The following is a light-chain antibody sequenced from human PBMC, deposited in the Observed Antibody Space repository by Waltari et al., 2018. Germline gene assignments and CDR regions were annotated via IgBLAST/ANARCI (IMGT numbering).Light chain of an antibody. CDR3: QQYNSWPHT. V-gene: IGKV1-16*02. J-gene: IGKJ4*01. Sequence: CGATHDISRNLAGYDQKRCKAPRALIYGASNLQSWVPSKFSGSGSGTDFTLTISSLQPEDSATYYCQQYNSWPHTFGGGTNVEIK. CDR2: GAS. CDR1: HDISRN.